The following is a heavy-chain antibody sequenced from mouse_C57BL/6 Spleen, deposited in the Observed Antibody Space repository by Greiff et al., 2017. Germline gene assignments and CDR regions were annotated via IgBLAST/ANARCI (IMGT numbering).Heavy chain of an antibody. J-gene: IGHJ3*01. D-gene: IGHD2-5*01. CDR1: GYTFTSYW. CDR3: ARDSNYVGRFAY. V-gene: IGHV1-9*01. Sequence: VQLQQSGAELMKPGASVKLSCKATGYTFTSYWIEWVKQRPGHGLEWIGEILPGSGSTNYNEKFKGKATFTADTSSNTAYMQLSSLTTEDSAIYYCARDSNYVGRFAYWGQGTLVTVSA. CDR2: ILPGSGST.